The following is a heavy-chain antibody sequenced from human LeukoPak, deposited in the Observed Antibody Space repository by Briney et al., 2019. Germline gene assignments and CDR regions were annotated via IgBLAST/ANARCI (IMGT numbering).Heavy chain of an antibody. CDR3: ARGWYSSSLDY. V-gene: IGHV3-74*01. CDR1: GFTFSSYW. D-gene: IGHD6-13*01. CDR2: IYSDGSST. J-gene: IGHJ4*02. Sequence: PGGSLRLYCAAYGFTFSSYWMHWDRQAPGKGLMWVSSIYSDGSSTTYADSVKGRFTISRDNAKNTLYLQINSLRADDTAVYYCARGWYSSSLDYWGQGTLVTVSS.